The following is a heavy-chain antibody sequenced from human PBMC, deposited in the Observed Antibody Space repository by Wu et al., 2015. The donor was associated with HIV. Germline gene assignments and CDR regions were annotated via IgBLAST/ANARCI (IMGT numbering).Heavy chain of an antibody. CDR2: MNPASGNT. CDR3: ARGGYYDSGGYFFYYYHMDV. V-gene: IGHV1-8*02. D-gene: IGHD3-22*01. J-gene: IGHJ6*03. Sequence: QVQLVQSGAEVKKPGASVKVACKASGYTFSNYDIHWVRQATGQGLEWMGWMNPASGNTGYTQNFQGRVTMTWNTSVSTGYMELSSLRSEDTAVYYCARGGYYDSGGYFFYYYHMDVWGKGTTVTVSS. CDR1: GYTFSNYD.